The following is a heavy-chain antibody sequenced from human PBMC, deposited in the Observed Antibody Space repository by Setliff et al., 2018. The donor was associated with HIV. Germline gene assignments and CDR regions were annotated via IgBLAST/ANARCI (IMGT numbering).Heavy chain of an antibody. D-gene: IGHD3-22*01. CDR3: ARAPYHYDGRGNDFNWFDP. CDR2: IHPKTGGT. CDR1: GYTFTGYY. Sequence: ASVKVSCKASGYTFTGYYIHWVRQTPGHGLEWMGWIHPKTGGTDYAQKFQGRLTMTRDTSISAAYMDLSRLTSDDTAVFYCARAPYHYDGRGNDFNWFDPWGQGTLVTVSS. V-gene: IGHV1-2*02. J-gene: IGHJ5*02.